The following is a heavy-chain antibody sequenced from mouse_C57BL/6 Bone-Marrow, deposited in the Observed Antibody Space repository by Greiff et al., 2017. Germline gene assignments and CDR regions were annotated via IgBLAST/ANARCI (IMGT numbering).Heavy chain of an antibody. J-gene: IGHJ3*01. V-gene: IGHV1-81*01. CDR2: IYPRSGNT. Sequence: VKLMESGAELARPGASVKLSCKASGYTFTSSGISWVKQRTGQGLEWIGEIYPRSGNTYYNEKFKGKATLTADKSSSTAYMELRSLTSEDSAVYFCARGVWRFAYWGQGTLVTVSA. CDR3: ARGVWRFAY. CDR1: GYTFTSSG.